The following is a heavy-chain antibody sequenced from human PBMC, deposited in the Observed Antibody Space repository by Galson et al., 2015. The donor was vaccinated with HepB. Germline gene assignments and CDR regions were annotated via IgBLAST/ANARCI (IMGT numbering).Heavy chain of an antibody. Sequence: SVKVSCKASGGTFSSYAIYWVRQAPGQGLEWMGRVIPILDIANYAQNFQGRVTITADKSTSTAYMELSSLRSEDTAMYYCARDIPIVTSTASTRERWSPHSDYWGQGTLVTVSS. CDR3: ARDIPIVTSTASTRERWSPHSDY. D-gene: IGHD5-12*01. CDR1: GGTFSSYA. CDR2: VIPILDIA. V-gene: IGHV1-69*04. J-gene: IGHJ4*02.